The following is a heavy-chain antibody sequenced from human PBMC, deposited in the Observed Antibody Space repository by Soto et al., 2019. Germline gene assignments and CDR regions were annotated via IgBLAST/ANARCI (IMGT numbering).Heavy chain of an antibody. CDR1: GFTFSSYA. Sequence: GGSLRLSCAASGFTFSSYAMSWVRQAPGKGLEWVSAISGSGGSTYYADSVKGRFTISRDNSKNTLYLQMNSLRAEDTAVYYCAKDPQLGWNLVDAFDIWGQGTMVTVSS. CDR3: AKDPQLGWNLVDAFDI. J-gene: IGHJ3*02. V-gene: IGHV3-23*01. CDR2: ISGSGGST. D-gene: IGHD1-1*01.